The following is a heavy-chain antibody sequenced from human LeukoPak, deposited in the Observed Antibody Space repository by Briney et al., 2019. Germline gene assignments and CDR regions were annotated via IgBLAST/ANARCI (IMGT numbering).Heavy chain of an antibody. J-gene: IGHJ4*02. Sequence: SETLSLTCTVSGGSISSSSYYWGWIRQPPGKGLEWIGSIYYSGSTYYNPSLKSRVTISVDTSKNQFSLKLSSVTAADAAVYYCARLAYDISAFDYWGQGTLVTVSS. D-gene: IGHD3-9*01. CDR2: IYYSGST. CDR3: ARLAYDISAFDY. CDR1: GGSISSSSYY. V-gene: IGHV4-39*01.